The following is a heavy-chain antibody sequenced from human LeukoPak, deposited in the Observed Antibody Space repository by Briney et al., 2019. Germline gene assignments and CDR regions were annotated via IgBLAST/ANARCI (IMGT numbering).Heavy chain of an antibody. Sequence: PGGSLRLSCAASGFTFSNYWMSWVRQPPGKGLEWVANIKQDGSEKYYVDSVKGRFTISRDNAKNSLYLQMNSLRAEDTAVYYCARALDSSSSGYQAFEYWGQGTLVTVSS. V-gene: IGHV3-7*01. CDR3: ARALDSSSSGYQAFEY. CDR2: IKQDGSEK. J-gene: IGHJ4*02. CDR1: GFTFSNYW. D-gene: IGHD6-25*01.